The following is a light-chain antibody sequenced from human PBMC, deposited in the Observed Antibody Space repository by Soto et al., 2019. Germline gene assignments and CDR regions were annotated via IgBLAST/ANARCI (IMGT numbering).Light chain of an antibody. CDR2: EVN. V-gene: IGLV2-14*01. Sequence: QSVLTHPASVSGSPGQSVTISCTGPRSDIGDSNFISWYQHSPGKAPRLLIYEVNNRPSGVSKRFSGSKAGNTASLTISGLLDDDEADYFCASFRSGTILVFGSGTKATVL. J-gene: IGLJ1*01. CDR3: ASFRSGTILV. CDR1: RSDIGDSNF.